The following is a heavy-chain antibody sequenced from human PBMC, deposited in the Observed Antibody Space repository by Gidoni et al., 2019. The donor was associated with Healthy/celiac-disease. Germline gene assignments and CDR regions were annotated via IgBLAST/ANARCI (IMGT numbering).Heavy chain of an antibody. CDR3: ARDRSGSYLRSYFDY. D-gene: IGHD1-26*01. CDR2: INPSGGST. J-gene: IGHJ4*02. CDR1: GYTLTSYY. Sequence: QVQLVQSGAEVKKPGASVKVSCKASGYTLTSYYMHWVRQAPGQGLEWRGIINPSGGSTSYAQKFQGRVTMTRDTSTSTVYMELSSLRSEDTAVYYCARDRSGSYLRSYFDYWGQGTLVTVSS. V-gene: IGHV1-46*01.